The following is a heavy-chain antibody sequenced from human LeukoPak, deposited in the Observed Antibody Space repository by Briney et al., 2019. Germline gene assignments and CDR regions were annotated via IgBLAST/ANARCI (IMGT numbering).Heavy chain of an antibody. V-gene: IGHV4-31*03. D-gene: IGHD3-9*01. CDR2: IFHSGGT. J-gene: IGHJ3*02. CDR3: AREYILTGYYRETDAFDI. Sequence: KPSQTLSLTCTVSGGSISSGAYYWNWIRQHPGKGLEWIGYIFHSGGTYYNPSLKSRVTISVDTSKNQFSLKMSSVTAADTAVYYCAREYILTGYYRETDAFDIWGQGTMVTVSS. CDR1: GGSISSGAYY.